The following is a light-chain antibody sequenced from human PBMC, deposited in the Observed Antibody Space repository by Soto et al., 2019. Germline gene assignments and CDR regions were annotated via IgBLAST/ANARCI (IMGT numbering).Light chain of an antibody. CDR1: QAISNY. Sequence: DIQMTQSPSSLSESVLDRVTITCLASQAISNYVAWYQQKPGQVPKLLIYAASTLQSGVPSRFSGSGSGTDFILTISSLQPEDVATYYCQKYNDDSRTFGQGTKVDI. V-gene: IGKV1-27*01. CDR2: AAS. J-gene: IGKJ1*01. CDR3: QKYNDDSRT.